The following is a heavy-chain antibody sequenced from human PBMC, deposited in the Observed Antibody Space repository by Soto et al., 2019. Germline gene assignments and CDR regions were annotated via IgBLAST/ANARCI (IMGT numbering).Heavy chain of an antibody. Sequence: QVQLVESGGALVKPGGSLRLSCSASGFIFSDYYMTWIRQAPGKGPEWISYISGGGDVTAYAHSVKGRFTISRDNTKRSLYLQMNSLTVEDMAFYYCSIDPRLVDYWGQGTLVTVAS. V-gene: IGHV3-11*01. D-gene: IGHD1-26*01. CDR3: SIDPRLVDY. J-gene: IGHJ4*02. CDR1: GFIFSDYY. CDR2: ISGGGDVT.